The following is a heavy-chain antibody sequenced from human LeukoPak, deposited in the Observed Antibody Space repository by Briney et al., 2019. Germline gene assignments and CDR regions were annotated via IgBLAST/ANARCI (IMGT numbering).Heavy chain of an antibody. CDR3: ARDAAYGYDRFDY. J-gene: IGHJ4*02. V-gene: IGHV3-21*01. CDR2: ISTSSGYI. D-gene: IGHD5-18*01. Sequence: GGSLRLPCAASGFTFSNHSMNWVRQAPGKGLEWVSSISTSSGYIYYADSVKGRFTISRDNAKNSLYLQMNSLRAEDTAVYYCARDAAYGYDRFDYWGQGTQVTVSS. CDR1: GFTFSNHS.